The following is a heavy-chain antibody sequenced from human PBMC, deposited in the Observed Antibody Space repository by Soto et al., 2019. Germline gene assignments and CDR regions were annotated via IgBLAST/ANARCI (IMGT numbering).Heavy chain of an antibody. J-gene: IGHJ4*02. Sequence: LSLTCAVYGGSFSGYYWSWIRQPPGKGLEWIGEINHSGSTNYNPSLKSRVTISVDTSKNQFSLKLSSVTAADTAVYYCAGRFIAAAGNYWGQGTLVTVSS. CDR1: GGSFSGYY. D-gene: IGHD6-13*01. V-gene: IGHV4-34*01. CDR3: AGRFIAAAGNY. CDR2: INHSGST.